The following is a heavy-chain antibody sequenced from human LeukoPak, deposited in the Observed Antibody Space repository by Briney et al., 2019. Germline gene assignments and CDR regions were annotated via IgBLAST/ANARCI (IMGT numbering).Heavy chain of an antibody. CDR1: GFSFSSYN. J-gene: IGHJ3*02. CDR2: ISSSSSYI. V-gene: IGHV3-21*01. CDR3: ARDGEGYYDSSGYPVEAFDI. D-gene: IGHD3-22*01. Sequence: PGGSLRLSCAASGFSFSSYNMNWVRQAPGKGLEWVSSISSSSSYIYYADSVKGRFTISRDNAKNSLYLQMNSLRAEDTAVYYCARDGEGYYDSSGYPVEAFDIWGQGTMVTVSS.